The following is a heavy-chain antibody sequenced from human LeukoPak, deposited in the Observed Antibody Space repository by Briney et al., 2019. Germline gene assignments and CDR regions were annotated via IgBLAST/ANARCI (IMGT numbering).Heavy chain of an antibody. CDR3: VRDRGAYYYETGY. Sequence: GSLRLSCAVSGFTVNGNYTNWVRQAPGKGLEWVSVIYSDGSTYYADSVKGRFTISRDISKNTLYLHMSSLRAEDTAVYYCVRDRGAYYYETGYWGQGTLVTVSS. CDR1: GFTVNGNY. D-gene: IGHD3-22*01. J-gene: IGHJ4*02. V-gene: IGHV3-66*01. CDR2: IYSDGST.